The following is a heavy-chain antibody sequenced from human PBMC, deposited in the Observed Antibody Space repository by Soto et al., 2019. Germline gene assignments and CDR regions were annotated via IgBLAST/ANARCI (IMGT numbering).Heavy chain of an antibody. CDR3: APSHLDGYISHS. Sequence: LQLVESGGGVVQPGRSLRLSCAASGFTFSNYAMNWVRQAPGKGLEWVSAISNSGGTTYYADSVKGRFTISRDNPKNTLNLQMNSLRAEDTAVYYCAPSHLDGYISHSWGQGILVTVSS. V-gene: IGHV3-23*04. J-gene: IGHJ4*02. D-gene: IGHD5-12*01. CDR1: GFTFSNYA. CDR2: ISNSGGTT.